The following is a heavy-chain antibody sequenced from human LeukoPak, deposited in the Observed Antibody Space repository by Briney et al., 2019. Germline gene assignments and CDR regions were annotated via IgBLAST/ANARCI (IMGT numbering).Heavy chain of an antibody. CDR2: IGGSGDNT. D-gene: IGHD3-10*01. V-gene: IGHV3-23*01. J-gene: IGHJ4*02. Sequence: GGSLRLSCSASRFTFSFYAMTWVRQAPGKGLEWVSGIGGSGDNTYYADSVKGRFTISRDNSKNTLYLQMSNLRVEDTAIYYCAKEIYAYGSRGFDYWGQGALVTVSS. CDR1: RFTFSFYA. CDR3: AKEIYAYGSRGFDY.